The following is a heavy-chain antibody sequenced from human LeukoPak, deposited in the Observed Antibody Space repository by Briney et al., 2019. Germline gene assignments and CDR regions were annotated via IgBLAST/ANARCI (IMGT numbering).Heavy chain of an antibody. J-gene: IGHJ6*03. V-gene: IGHV1-2*02. CDR3: ARAGSSGYAHYYYMDV. D-gene: IGHD3-22*01. Sequence: ASVKVSCKASGYTFTGYYMHWVRQAPGQGLEWMGWINPNSGGTNYAQKFQGRVTMTRDTSISTAYMELSRLRSDDTAVYYCARAGSSGYAHYYYMDVWGKGTTVTVSS. CDR1: GYTFTGYY. CDR2: INPNSGGT.